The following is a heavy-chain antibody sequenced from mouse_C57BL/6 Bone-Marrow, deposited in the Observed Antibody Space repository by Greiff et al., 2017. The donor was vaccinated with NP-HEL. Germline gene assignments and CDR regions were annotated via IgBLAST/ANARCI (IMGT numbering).Heavy chain of an antibody. CDR1: GYTFTSYW. CDR3: ARRGYYYGSSLYAMDY. V-gene: IGHV1-55*01. Sequence: QVQLQQPGAELVKPGASVTMSCKASGYTFTSYWITWVKQRPGQGLEWIGDIYPGSGSTNYNEKFKSKATLTVDTSSSTAYMQLSSLTSEDSAVYYCARRGYYYGSSLYAMDYWGQGTSVTVSS. CDR2: IYPGSGST. D-gene: IGHD1-1*01. J-gene: IGHJ4*01.